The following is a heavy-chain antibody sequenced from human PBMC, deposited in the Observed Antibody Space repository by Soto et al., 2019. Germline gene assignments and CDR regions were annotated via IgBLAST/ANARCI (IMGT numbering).Heavy chain of an antibody. V-gene: IGHV3-23*01. CDR3: AKVSRVIGVVPAALN. J-gene: IGHJ4*02. Sequence: EVQLLESGGRLVQPGGSLRLSCVASGHTFHSYAMSWVRQAPWKGLEWVSCIGGSGGSTYYADSVRGRFTISRDDSKNTLSLQMNSLRAEDTAVYYCAKVSRVIGVVPAALNWGQGTLVTVSS. CDR2: IGGSGGST. CDR1: GHTFHSYA. D-gene: IGHD2-2*01.